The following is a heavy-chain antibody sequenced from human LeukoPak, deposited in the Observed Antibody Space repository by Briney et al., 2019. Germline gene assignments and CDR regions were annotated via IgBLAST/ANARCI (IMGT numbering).Heavy chain of an antibody. D-gene: IGHD2-21*01. CDR3: ARERDGSFDC. CDR2: IYSSSST. J-gene: IGHJ4*02. Sequence: PGGSLRLSCAASVFSVIDTYMRWVRQAPRKGLEWVSVIYSSSSTYYADSVKGRFTILRDNSRNTLYLQMTSLRVEDAAVYYCARERDGSFDCWGQGTLVTVSS. V-gene: IGHV3-53*01. CDR1: VFSVIDTY.